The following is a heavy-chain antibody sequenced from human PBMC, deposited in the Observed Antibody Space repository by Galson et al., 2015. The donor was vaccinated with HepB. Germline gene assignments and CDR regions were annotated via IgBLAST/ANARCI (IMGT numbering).Heavy chain of an antibody. CDR3: ARDRSGPYYDFWSGPGVDY. J-gene: IGHJ4*02. Sequence: SLRLSCAASGFTFSDYYMSWIRQAPGKGLEWVSYISDSGTTIYYADSVKGRFTISRDNAKNSVYLQMNSLRAEDTAVYYCARDRSGPYYDFWSGPGVDYWGQGTLVTVSS. CDR1: GFTFSDYY. CDR2: ISDSGTTI. D-gene: IGHD3-3*01. V-gene: IGHV3-11*01.